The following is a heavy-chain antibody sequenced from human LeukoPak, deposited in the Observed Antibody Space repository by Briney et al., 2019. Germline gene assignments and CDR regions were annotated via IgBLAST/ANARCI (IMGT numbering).Heavy chain of an antibody. CDR1: GLTFSSAA. J-gene: IGHJ4*02. V-gene: IGHV3-23*01. Sequence: PGRSLRLSWAASGLTFSSAAITWVRQAPGKGLEWVSAITGSGGSTYYADSVKGRFTISRGNSKNTLYLQMNSLRAEDTAVYYCAKVATGNYYEYWGQGTLVTVSS. CDR2: ITGSGGST. D-gene: IGHD3-22*01. CDR3: AKVATGNYYEY.